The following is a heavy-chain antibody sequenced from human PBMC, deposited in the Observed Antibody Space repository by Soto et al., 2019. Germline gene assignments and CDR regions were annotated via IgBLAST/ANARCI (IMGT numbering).Heavy chain of an antibody. V-gene: IGHV1-8*01. J-gene: IGHJ5*02. CDR3: ARGSTHCSGGSCYSDWFDP. CDR1: GYTFTRSD. D-gene: IGHD2-15*01. Sequence: QVQLVQSGAEVKKPGASVRVSCKASGYTFTRSDVYWVRQATGQGLELMGWMNPNTGNTGYAQKFQGKVTMTTNTSISTAYMELSSLRSEDTAVYYCARGSTHCSGGSCYSDWFDPWGQGTPVTVSS. CDR2: MNPNTGNT.